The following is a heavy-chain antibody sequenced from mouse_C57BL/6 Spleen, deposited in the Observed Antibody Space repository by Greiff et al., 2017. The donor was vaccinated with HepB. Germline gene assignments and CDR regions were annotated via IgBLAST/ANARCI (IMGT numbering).Heavy chain of an antibody. V-gene: IGHV5-6*01. CDR3: ARHEAKNYYGSGLYYFDY. D-gene: IGHD1-1*01. Sequence: EVKLVESGGDLVKPGGSLKLSCAASGFTFSSYGMSWVRQTPDKRLEWVATISSGGSYTYYPDSVKGRFTISRDNAKNTLYLQMSSLKSEDTAMYYCARHEAKNYYGSGLYYFDYWGQGTTLTVSS. CDR2: ISSGGSYT. J-gene: IGHJ2*01. CDR1: GFTFSSYG.